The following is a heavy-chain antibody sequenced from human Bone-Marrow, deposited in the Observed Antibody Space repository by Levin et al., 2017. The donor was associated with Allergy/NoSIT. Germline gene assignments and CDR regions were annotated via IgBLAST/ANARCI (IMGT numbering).Heavy chain of an antibody. CDR3: ARDQSGRGMDV. CDR2: IGTAGDT. Sequence: GGSLRLSCAASGFTFSSYDMHWVRQATGKGLEWVSAIGTAGDTYYPGSVKGRFTISRENAKNSLYLQMNSLRAGDTAVYYCARDQSGRGMDVWGQGTTVTVSS. D-gene: IGHD1-26*01. J-gene: IGHJ6*02. V-gene: IGHV3-13*01. CDR1: GFTFSSYD.